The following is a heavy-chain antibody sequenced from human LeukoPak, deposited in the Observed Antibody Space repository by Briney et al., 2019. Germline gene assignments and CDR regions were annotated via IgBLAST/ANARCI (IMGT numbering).Heavy chain of an antibody. D-gene: IGHD3-22*01. CDR2: INWNGDST. CDR3: ARDLRVVITGSFDS. CDR1: GFSFDDYG. J-gene: IGHJ4*02. V-gene: IGHV3-20*04. Sequence: PGGSLRLSCAASGFSFDDYGLTWVRQAPGKGLEGVSGINWNGDSTDYADSVKGRFTISRDNAKNSLYLQMNSLRAEDTALYYCARDLRVVITGSFDSWGQGTLVTVFS.